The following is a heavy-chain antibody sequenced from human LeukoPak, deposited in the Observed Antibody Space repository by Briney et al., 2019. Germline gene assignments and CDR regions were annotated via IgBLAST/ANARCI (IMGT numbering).Heavy chain of an antibody. D-gene: IGHD4-17*01. Sequence: PGGSLRLSCAASGFTFSSYSMNWVRQAPGKGLEWVSSISSSSSYIYYADSVKGRFTISRDNAKNSLYLQMNSLRAEDTAVYYCARDSTGDYYFDSWGQGTLVTVSS. CDR1: GFTFSSYS. V-gene: IGHV3-21*01. J-gene: IGHJ4*02. CDR2: ISSSSSYI. CDR3: ARDSTGDYYFDS.